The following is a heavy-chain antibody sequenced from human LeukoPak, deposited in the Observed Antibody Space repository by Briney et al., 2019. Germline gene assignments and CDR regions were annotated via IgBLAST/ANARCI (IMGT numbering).Heavy chain of an antibody. CDR1: GYTLSALS. J-gene: IGHJ5*02. V-gene: IGHV1-24*01. Sequence: ASVKVSCKVSGYTLSALSIHWVRQGPGKGREWMGGLDREHARTIYAERFQGRVTMTEDTSTDIAYMELSSLRSEDTAVYYCTTDSLHNWFAPWGQGTLVTVSS. CDR3: TTDSLHNWFAP. D-gene: IGHD5-24*01. CDR2: LDREHART.